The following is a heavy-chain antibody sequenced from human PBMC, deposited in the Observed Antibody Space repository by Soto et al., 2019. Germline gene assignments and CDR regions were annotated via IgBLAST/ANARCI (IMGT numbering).Heavy chain of an antibody. CDR3: ARCGSYYDFWSGYRVGWFDP. CDR1: GASISGFY. CDR2: IYATGTT. D-gene: IGHD3-3*01. V-gene: IGHV4-4*07. J-gene: IGHJ5*02. Sequence: SETMSLSCPVAGASISGFYWLLIRQSAGKGLEWIGRIYATGTTDYNPSLKSRVTISVDTSKNQFSLKLSSVTAADTAVYYCARCGSYYDFWSGYRVGWFDPWGQGTLVTVSS.